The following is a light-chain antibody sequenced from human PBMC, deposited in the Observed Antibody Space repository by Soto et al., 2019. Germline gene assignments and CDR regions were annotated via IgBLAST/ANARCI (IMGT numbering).Light chain of an antibody. J-gene: IGKJ4*01. CDR1: QGISTY. CDR2: AAS. Sequence: EIQMTQSTSSLSASVGDRVTITCRASQGISTYLNWYLQKPGKAPKLLIYAASSLQSGVPSRFSGSGSGTDFTLTISSLQPEDFGTYYCQQTYSTFVSFAGGTKV. V-gene: IGKV1-39*01. CDR3: QQTYSTFVS.